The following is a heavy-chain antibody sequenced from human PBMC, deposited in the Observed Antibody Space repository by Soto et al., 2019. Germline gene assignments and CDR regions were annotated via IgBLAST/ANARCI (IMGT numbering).Heavy chain of an antibody. CDR3: ARTGDGHHDFLDY. D-gene: IGHD1-1*01. V-gene: IGHV3-7*01. Sequence: GGSLRLSCAASGFTFSSYWMNWVRQAPGKGLEWVANINQDGNEDNLLDSVKGRFTISRDNAKNSLFLQMNSLRVDDTAVCYCARTGDGHHDFLDYWGQGALVTVSS. CDR2: INQDGNED. CDR1: GFTFSSYW. J-gene: IGHJ4*02.